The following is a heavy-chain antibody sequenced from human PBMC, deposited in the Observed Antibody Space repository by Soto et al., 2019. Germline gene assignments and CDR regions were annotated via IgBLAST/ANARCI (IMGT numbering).Heavy chain of an antibody. CDR2: ISGSGGKT. D-gene: IGHD6-19*01. V-gene: IGHV3-23*01. CDR1: GFTFSSYA. J-gene: IGHJ4*02. CDR3: ARSSGLLIDY. Sequence: PGGSLRLSCTASGFTFSSYAMSWVRQAPGKGLEWVSAISGSGGKTYYEDSVKGRFTISRDNSNNTLYLQMNSLRVEDTAVYFCARSSGLLIDYWGRGTLVTVSS.